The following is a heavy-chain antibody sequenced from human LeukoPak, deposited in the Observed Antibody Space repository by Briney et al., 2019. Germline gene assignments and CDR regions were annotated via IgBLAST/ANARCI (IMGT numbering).Heavy chain of an antibody. V-gene: IGHV3-53*01. Sequence: GGSLRLSCAASEFTVSNNYMSWVRQAPGKGLGWVSVLYAGGDTYYADSVKGRFTISRDNSKNTVYLQMNSLRAEDTAVYYCTRGLRYADYWGQGTLVTVSS. CDR2: LYAGGDT. J-gene: IGHJ4*02. CDR3: TRGLRYADY. CDR1: EFTVSNNY. D-gene: IGHD2-2*01.